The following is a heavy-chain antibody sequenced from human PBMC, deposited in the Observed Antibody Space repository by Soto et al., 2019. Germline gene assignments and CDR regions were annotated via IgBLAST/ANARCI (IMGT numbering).Heavy chain of an antibody. V-gene: IGHV1-2*02. J-gene: IGHJ6*02. Sequence: ASVKVSCKASGYTFTGYYMHWVRQAPGQGLEWMGWINPNSGGTNYAQKFQGRVTMTRDTSISTAYMELSRLRSDDTAVYYCASHYSSSSLGLDQNNYCYYGMDVFGQAPTRTVSS. CDR2: INPNSGGT. D-gene: IGHD6-6*01. CDR1: GYTFTGYY. CDR3: ASHYSSSSLGLDQNNYCYYGMDV.